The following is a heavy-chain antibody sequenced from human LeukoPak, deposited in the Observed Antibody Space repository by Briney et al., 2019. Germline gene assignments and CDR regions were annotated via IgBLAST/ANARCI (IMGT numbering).Heavy chain of an antibody. D-gene: IGHD1-14*01. V-gene: IGHV3-74*01. J-gene: IGHJ4*02. CDR2: INPGGSSV. CDR3: ARSNQADDY. CDR1: GFTFSSYW. Sequence: WGSLRLSCAASGFTFSSYWMHWVRQVPGTGLVWVARINPGGSSVTYADSVKGRFTISSDNAKNTLYLQMDSLRAEDTGVYYCARSNQADDYWGQGTLVTVSS.